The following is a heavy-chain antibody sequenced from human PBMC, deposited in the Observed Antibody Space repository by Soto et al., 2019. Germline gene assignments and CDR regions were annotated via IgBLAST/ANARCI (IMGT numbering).Heavy chain of an antibody. J-gene: IGHJ6*02. D-gene: IGHD6-13*01. Sequence: GGSLRLSCAASGFTFSSYAMHWVRQAPVNGLEWVAVISYDGSNKYYADSVKGRFTISRDNSKNTLYLQMNSLRAEDTAVYYCARDRSTAAPYYYYYGMDVWGQATTVTVSS. CDR3: ARDRSTAAPYYYYYGMDV. CDR2: ISYDGSNK. V-gene: IGHV3-30-3*01. CDR1: GFTFSSYA.